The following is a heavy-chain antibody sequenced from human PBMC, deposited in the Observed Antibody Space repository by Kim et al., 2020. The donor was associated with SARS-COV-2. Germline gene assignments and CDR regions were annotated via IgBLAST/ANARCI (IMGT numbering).Heavy chain of an antibody. Sequence: SETLSLTCAVYGGSFSGYYWSWIRQPPGKGLEWIGEINHSGSTNYNPSLKSRVTISVDTSKNQFSLKLSSVTAADTAVYYCARGTYSSGWLTGRNNWFDPWGQGTLVTVSS. CDR1: GGSFSGYY. CDR2: INHSGST. D-gene: IGHD6-19*01. V-gene: IGHV4-34*01. J-gene: IGHJ5*02. CDR3: ARGTYSSGWLTGRNNWFDP.